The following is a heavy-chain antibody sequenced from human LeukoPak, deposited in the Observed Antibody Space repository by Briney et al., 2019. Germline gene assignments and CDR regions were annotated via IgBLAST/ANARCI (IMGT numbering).Heavy chain of an antibody. CDR3: ARLSGWYEVGY. Sequence: ASETLSLTCTVSGGSISSSRYYWGWIRQPPGKGREWIGSIYYSGSTYYNPSLKSRLTISVDTSKNHFSLKLSSVTAADTAVYYCARLSGWYEVGYWGQGTLVTVSS. J-gene: IGHJ4*02. D-gene: IGHD6-19*01. CDR1: GGSISSSRYY. CDR2: IYYSGST. V-gene: IGHV4-39*02.